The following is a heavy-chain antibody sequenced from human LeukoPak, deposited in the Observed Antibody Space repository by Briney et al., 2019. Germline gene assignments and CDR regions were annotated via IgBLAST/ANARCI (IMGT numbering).Heavy chain of an antibody. CDR2: ITGSGTGGNI. J-gene: IGHJ4*02. D-gene: IGHD3-16*01. Sequence: GGSLRLSCSASGFVFSFYTMYWVRQAPGKGPEYVSTITGSGTGGNIYYADSVKGGFTISRDDSKSILFLEMNGLRSEDTAVYYCVKDFGRVRGTPDSWGQGTLVTVSS. CDR1: GFVFSFYT. V-gene: IGHV3-64D*06. CDR3: VKDFGRVRGTPDS.